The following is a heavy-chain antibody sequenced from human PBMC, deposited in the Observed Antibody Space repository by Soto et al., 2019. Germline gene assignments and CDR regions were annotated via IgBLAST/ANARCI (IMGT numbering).Heavy chain of an antibody. CDR1: GFTFRWFW. CDR3: AREYY. V-gene: IGHV3-7*01. CDR2: VNQDGSQK. Sequence: GSLRLSCAASGFTFRWFWVSWVRQAPGKGLEWVASVNQDGSQKYYVDSVMGRFTISRDNAKNALYLQMNSLKAEDTAVYYCAREYYWGQGTQVTVSS. J-gene: IGHJ4*02.